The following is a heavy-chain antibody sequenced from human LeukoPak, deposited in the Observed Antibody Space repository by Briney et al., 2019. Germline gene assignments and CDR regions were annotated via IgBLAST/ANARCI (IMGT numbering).Heavy chain of an antibody. J-gene: IGHJ4*02. CDR3: ARDYYGSGNYFDC. Sequence: SETLSLTCTVSGGSISSGGYYWSWIRQPPGKGLEWIGYIYHSGSTNYSPSLKSRLTISVDKSKNQLSLKLSSVTAADTAVYYCARDYYGSGNYFDCWGQGTLVTVSS. V-gene: IGHV4-30-2*01. CDR1: GGSISSGGYY. CDR2: IYHSGST. D-gene: IGHD3-10*01.